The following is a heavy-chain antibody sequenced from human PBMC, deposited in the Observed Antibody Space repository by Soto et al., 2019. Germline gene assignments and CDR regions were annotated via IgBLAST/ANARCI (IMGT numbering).Heavy chain of an antibody. D-gene: IGHD3-22*01. CDR2: ISDDGYTI. V-gene: IGHV3-11*01. J-gene: IGHJ4*02. CDR3: AMPLSPFSSSYIDH. CDR1: GFTFSDFY. Sequence: GGSLRLSCATSGFTFSDFYMSWVRQAPGKGPEWVSYISDDGYTIYYADSVKGRFTISRDNAENSLYLQMNNLRAEDTAVYYCAMPLSPFSSSYIDHWAQVTLVTVSS.